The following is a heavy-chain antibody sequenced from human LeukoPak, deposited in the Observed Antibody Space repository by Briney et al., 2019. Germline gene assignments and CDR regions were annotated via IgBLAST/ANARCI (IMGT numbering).Heavy chain of an antibody. CDR3: AKAGAVVVVAAKYFDY. D-gene: IGHD2-15*01. J-gene: IGHJ4*02. CDR2: ISGSDGSA. CDR1: GFPFSNYG. V-gene: IGHV3-23*01. Sequence: PGGSLRLSCAASGFPFSNYGMNWVRQAPGKGLEWVSIISGSDGSAYYADSVKGRFTISRDNSKNTLYLQMNSLRAEDTAVYYCAKAGAVVVVAAKYFDYWGQGTLVTVSS.